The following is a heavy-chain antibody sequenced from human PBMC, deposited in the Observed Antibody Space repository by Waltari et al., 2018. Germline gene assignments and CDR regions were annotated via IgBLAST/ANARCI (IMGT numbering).Heavy chain of an antibody. J-gene: IGHJ4*02. CDR1: GDSISGNYW. Sequence: QVQLQESGQGLVKPSGTLSLTCAVSGDSISGNYWWSWVRQSPGKGLEWLGQVHHSGKTHYNPSLQSRVAISLDKPKNHFSLNLNSVTAADTAIYYCAGDRAIGLFFDYWGRGTLVTVSS. CDR3: AGDRAIGLFFDY. D-gene: IGHD2-2*01. CDR2: VHHSGKT. V-gene: IGHV4-4*02.